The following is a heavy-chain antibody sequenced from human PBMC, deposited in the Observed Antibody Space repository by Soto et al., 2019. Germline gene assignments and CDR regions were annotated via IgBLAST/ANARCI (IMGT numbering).Heavy chain of an antibody. CDR1: GVSISSGDYS. CDR2: IYQNGRT. D-gene: IGHD3-10*01. Sequence: QLQLQESGSGLVKPSQTLSVTCDVSGVSISSGDYSWSWLRQPPGKGLEWIGYIYQNGRTVYNPSLKSRDTISIDRSQNQVSLKLTSVTAADTAVYYCASDYGSGSYRFDYWGQGTLVTVSS. J-gene: IGHJ4*02. V-gene: IGHV4-30-2*01. CDR3: ASDYGSGSYRFDY.